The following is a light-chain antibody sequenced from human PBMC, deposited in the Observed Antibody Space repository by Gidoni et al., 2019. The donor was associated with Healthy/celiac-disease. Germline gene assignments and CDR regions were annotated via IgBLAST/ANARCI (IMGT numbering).Light chain of an antibody. CDR1: QSISSY. CDR3: QQSYSTPFT. CDR2: AAS. Sequence: DIQMTQSPPSLSAPVGDRAPIPSRASQSISSYLNWYQQKPGKAPKLLIYAASSLQSGVPSRFSGSGSGTDFTLTISSLQPEDFATYYCQQSYSTPFTFGPGTKVDIK. V-gene: IGKV1-39*01. J-gene: IGKJ3*01.